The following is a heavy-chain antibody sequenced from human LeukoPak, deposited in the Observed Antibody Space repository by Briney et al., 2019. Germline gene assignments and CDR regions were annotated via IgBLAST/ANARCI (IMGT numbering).Heavy chain of an antibody. D-gene: IGHD3-10*01. CDR2: IKQDGSEK. V-gene: IGHV3-7*04. CDR1: GFTFSSYW. CDR3: ARPADRGHYNWFDP. Sequence: GGSLRLSCGASGFTFSSYWMSWVRQAPGKGLEWVANIKQDGSEKYYVDSVKGRFTISRDNAKNSLYLQMNSLRAEDTAVYFCARPADRGHYNWFDPWGQGTLVIVPS. J-gene: IGHJ5*02.